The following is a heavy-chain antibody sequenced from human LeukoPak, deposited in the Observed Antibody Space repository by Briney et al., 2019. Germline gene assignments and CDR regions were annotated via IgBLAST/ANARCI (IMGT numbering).Heavy chain of an antibody. CDR1: GFTFSSYG. D-gene: IGHD6-6*01. CDR3: APSIAAQNSFDY. CDR2: IRYDGSNK. J-gene: IGHJ4*02. V-gene: IGHV3-30*02. Sequence: GGSLRLSCAASGFTFSSYGMYWVRQAPGKGLEWVTFIRYDGSNKYYADSVKGRFTISRDNSKNTLYLQMNSLRAEDTAVYYCAPSIAAQNSFDYWGQGTLVTVSS.